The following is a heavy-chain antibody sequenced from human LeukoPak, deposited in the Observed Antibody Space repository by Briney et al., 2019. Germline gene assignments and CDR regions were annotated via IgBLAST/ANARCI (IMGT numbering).Heavy chain of an antibody. Sequence: GGSLRLSCGASGFTFSGSAMHWVRQASGKGLEWVGRIRSKANSYATAYAASVKGRFTISRDESKNTAYLQMNSLKTEDTAVYYCTRRAKDDSSGYYSTWGQGTLVTVSS. CDR3: TRRAKDDSSGYYST. CDR1: GFTFSGSA. V-gene: IGHV3-73*01. D-gene: IGHD3-22*01. J-gene: IGHJ5*02. CDR2: IRSKANSYAT.